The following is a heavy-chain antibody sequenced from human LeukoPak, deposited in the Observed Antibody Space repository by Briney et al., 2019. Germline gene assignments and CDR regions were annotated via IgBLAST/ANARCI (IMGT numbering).Heavy chain of an antibody. CDR1: GFTFSTYS. D-gene: IGHD2-8*02. Sequence: GGSLRLSCAASGFTFSTYSMNWVRQAPGKGLEWVSSISVSSVSIYYADSVKGRFTISRDNARNSLYLQMNSLRAEDTAVYYCAGRDCSDGVCHFDSWGQGTLVTVSS. V-gene: IGHV3-21*01. J-gene: IGHJ5*01. CDR2: ISVSSVSI. CDR3: AGRDCSDGVCHFDS.